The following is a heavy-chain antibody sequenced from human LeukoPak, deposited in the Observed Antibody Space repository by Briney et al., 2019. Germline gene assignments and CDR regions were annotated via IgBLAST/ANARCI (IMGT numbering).Heavy chain of an antibody. Sequence: PSETLSLTCTVSGGSISSGGYYWSWIRQHPGKGLEWIGYIYYSGSTYYNPSLKSRVTISVDTSKNQFSLKLSSVTAADTAVYYCARDHCSSTSCYTFCDYWGQGTLVTVSS. CDR2: IYYSGST. J-gene: IGHJ4*02. CDR3: ARDHCSSTSCYTFCDY. D-gene: IGHD2-2*02. V-gene: IGHV4-31*03. CDR1: GGSISSGGYY.